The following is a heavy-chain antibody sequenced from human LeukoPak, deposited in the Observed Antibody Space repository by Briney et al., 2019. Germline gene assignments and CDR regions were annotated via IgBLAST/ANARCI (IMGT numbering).Heavy chain of an antibody. J-gene: IGHJ4*02. D-gene: IGHD5-18*01. CDR3: ASIDQEETTMAGYYFDY. CDR2: IYYSGST. Sequence: SKTLSLTCTVSGGSISDFYWSWIRQPPGKGLEWIGYIYYSGSTNYNPSLKSRVTISVDTSKNQFSLKLSSVTAADTAVYYCASIDQEETTMAGYYFDYWGQGTLVTVSS. CDR1: GGSISDFY. V-gene: IGHV4-59*01.